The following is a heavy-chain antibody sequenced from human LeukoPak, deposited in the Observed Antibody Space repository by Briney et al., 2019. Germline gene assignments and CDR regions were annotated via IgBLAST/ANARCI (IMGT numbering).Heavy chain of an antibody. CDR1: GFTFSSYW. CDR3: ARGGTSGYSSTRHFWGGNYYFDY. CDR2: IKQDGSEK. V-gene: IGHV3-7*01. J-gene: IGHJ4*02. D-gene: IGHD2-2*01. Sequence: GGSLRLSYAASGFTFSSYWMSWVRWAPGKGLEWVANIKQDGSEKYYVDSVKGRFTISRDNARNSLYLQVNSLRAEDTAVYYCARGGTSGYSSTRHFWGGNYYFDYWGQGSLVTVSS.